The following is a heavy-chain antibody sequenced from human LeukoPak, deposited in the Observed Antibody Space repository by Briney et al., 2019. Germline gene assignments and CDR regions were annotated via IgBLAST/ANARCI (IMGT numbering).Heavy chain of an antibody. J-gene: IGHJ5*02. CDR1: GSTFNSYA. Sequence: ASVKVSCKASGSTFNSYAISWVRQAPGQGLEWMGGIIPIFGTANYAQKFQGRVTITADKSTSTAYMELSSLRSEDTAVYYCARKVPNDSSGYYYRGQFDPWGQGTLVTVSS. V-gene: IGHV1-69*06. D-gene: IGHD3-22*01. CDR2: IIPIFGTA. CDR3: ARKVPNDSSGYYYRGQFDP.